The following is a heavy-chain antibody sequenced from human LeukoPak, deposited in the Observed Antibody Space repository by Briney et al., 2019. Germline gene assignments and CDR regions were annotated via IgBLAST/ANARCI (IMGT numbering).Heavy chain of an antibody. CDR3: ARRNNYGDYVDY. D-gene: IGHD4-17*01. V-gene: IGHV4-39*01. CDR2: IYYSGST. Sequence: TPSETLSLTCTVSGGSISSSSYYWGWIRQPPGKGLEWIGSIYYSGSTYYNPSLKSRVTISVDTSKSQFSLKVSSVTASDTAVYYCARRNNYGDYVDYWGQGTLVTVSS. J-gene: IGHJ4*02. CDR1: GGSISSSSYY.